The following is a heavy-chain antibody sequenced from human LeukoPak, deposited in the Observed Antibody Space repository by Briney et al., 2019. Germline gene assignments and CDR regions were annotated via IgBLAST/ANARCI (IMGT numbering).Heavy chain of an antibody. Sequence: PETLSLTCTVSGGSISSSSYYWGWIRQPPGKGLEWIGSIYYSGSTYYNPSLKSRVTISVDTSKNQFSLKLSSVTAADTAVYYCARTRGLFDIYYYYGMDVWGQGTTVTVSS. D-gene: IGHD3-22*01. CDR3: ARTRGLFDIYYYYGMDV. J-gene: IGHJ6*02. V-gene: IGHV4-39*01. CDR2: IYYSGST. CDR1: GGSISSSSYY.